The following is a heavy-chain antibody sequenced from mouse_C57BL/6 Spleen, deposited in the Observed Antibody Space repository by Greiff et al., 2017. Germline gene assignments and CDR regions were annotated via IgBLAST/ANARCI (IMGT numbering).Heavy chain of an antibody. CDR1: GFTFSDYY. D-gene: IGHD4-1*02. CDR2: INYDGSST. V-gene: IGHV5-16*01. J-gene: IGHJ2*01. CDR3: ARDVNWIDY. Sequence: EVNVVESEGGLVQPGSSMKLSCTASGFTFSDYYMAWVRQVPEKGLEWVANINYDGSSTYYLDSLKSRFIISRDNAKNILYLQMSSLKSEDTATYYCARDVNWIDYWGQGTTLTVSS.